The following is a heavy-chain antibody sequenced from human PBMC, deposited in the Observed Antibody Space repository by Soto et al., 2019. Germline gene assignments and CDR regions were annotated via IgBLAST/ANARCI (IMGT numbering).Heavy chain of an antibody. J-gene: IGHJ6*03. CDR1: GFTFSSYA. D-gene: IGHD4-17*01. V-gene: IGHV3-23*01. Sequence: PGGSLRLSCAASGFTFSSYAVSWVRQAPGKGLEWVSAISGSGGSTYYADSVKGRFTISRDNSKNTLYLQMNSLRAEDTAVYYCAKEGDNGDYSYYYYYYMDVWGKGTTVTVSS. CDR2: ISGSGGST. CDR3: AKEGDNGDYSYYYYYYMDV.